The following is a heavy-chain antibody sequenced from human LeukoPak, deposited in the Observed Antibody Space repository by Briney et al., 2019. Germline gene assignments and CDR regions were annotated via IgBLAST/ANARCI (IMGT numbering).Heavy chain of an antibody. J-gene: IGHJ4*02. CDR3: ARERAAPRRFYFDY. V-gene: IGHV4-38-2*02. CDR1: GFTFSGYS. Sequence: GSLRLSCAASGFTFSGYSMNWVRQAPGKGLEWIGSMSHSGSTYFNPSLESRGSILLDTSKRQFSLKVTSVSAADTAVYYCARERAAPRRFYFDYWGQGTLVTVSS. CDR2: MSHSGST. D-gene: IGHD2-15*01.